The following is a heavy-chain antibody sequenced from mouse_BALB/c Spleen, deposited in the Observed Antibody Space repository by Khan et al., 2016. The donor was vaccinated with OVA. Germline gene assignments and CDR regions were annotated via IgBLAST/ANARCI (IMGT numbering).Heavy chain of an antibody. V-gene: IGHV1-20*02. CDR1: GYSFTGYF. Sequence: VQLQQSGPELVRPGASVKISCKASGYSFTGYFMHWVMQSPGKSLEWIGRINPHNGETFYNQRFKDKATLTVDESSSTAHMELRSLASEDSAVYYCTRIYRSAFDYWGQGTTLTVS. CDR2: INPHNGET. CDR3: TRIYRSAFDY. J-gene: IGHJ2*01. D-gene: IGHD1-1*01.